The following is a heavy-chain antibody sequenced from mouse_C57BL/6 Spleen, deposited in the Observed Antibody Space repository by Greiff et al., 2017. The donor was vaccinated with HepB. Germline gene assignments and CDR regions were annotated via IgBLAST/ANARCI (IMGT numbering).Heavy chain of an antibody. CDR2: IDPETGGT. D-gene: IGHD1-1*01. V-gene: IGHV1-15*01. Sequence: VQLQQSGAELVRPGASVTLSCKASGYTFTDYEMHWVKQTPVHGLEWIGAIDPETGGTAYNQKFKGKAILTADKSSSTAYMELRSLTSEDSAVYYCTRGVLRSWYFDVWGTGTTVTVSS. CDR1: GYTFTDYE. J-gene: IGHJ1*03. CDR3: TRGVLRSWYFDV.